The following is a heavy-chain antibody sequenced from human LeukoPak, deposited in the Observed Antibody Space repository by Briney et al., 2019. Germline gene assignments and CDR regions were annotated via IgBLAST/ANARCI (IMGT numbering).Heavy chain of an antibody. J-gene: IGHJ4*02. Sequence: GGSLRLSCAASGFTFDDYARGWVRQAPGKGLEWVCFIRSKTDGGTPEYGASVKGRFTISRDGSRGIVYLQMNSLKMEDTAVYYCARDGTVYSSSWYGNWGQGTLVTVSS. CDR3: ARDGTVYSSSWYGN. V-gene: IGHV3-49*04. CDR1: GFTFDDYA. D-gene: IGHD2-2*01. CDR2: IRSKTDGGTP.